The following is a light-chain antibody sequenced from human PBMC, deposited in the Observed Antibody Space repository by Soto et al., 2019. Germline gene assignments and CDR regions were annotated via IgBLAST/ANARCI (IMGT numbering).Light chain of an antibody. Sequence: DIQMTQSPTSLSASVGDRVTITCRASQDIRNLVAWYQQKPGKGPKLLIYAASTLQSGVPSRFSGSGSGTDFTLTITSLQPEDVATCYCQEYSSVPVFGPGTKVEIK. J-gene: IGKJ3*01. V-gene: IGKV1-27*01. CDR3: QEYSSVPV. CDR1: QDIRNL. CDR2: AAS.